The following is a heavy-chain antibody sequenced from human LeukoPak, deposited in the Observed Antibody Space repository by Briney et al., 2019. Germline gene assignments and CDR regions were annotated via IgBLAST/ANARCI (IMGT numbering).Heavy chain of an antibody. CDR3: AKDTTPPKAGFDP. CDR2: IRYDGSNK. D-gene: IGHD1-14*01. J-gene: IGHJ5*02. V-gene: IGHV3-30*02. Sequence: GGSLRLSCAASGLTFSSYGMHWVRQPPGKGLEWVAFIRYDGSNKYYADSVKGRFTISRDNSKNTLYLQMNSLRAEDTAVYYCAKDTTPPKAGFDPWGQGTLVTVSS. CDR1: GLTFSSYG.